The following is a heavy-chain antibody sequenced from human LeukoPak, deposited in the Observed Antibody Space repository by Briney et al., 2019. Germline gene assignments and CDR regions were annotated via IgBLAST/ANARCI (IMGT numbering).Heavy chain of an antibody. J-gene: IGHJ6*03. Sequence: SETLSLTCTVSGGSISSYYWSWIRQPPGKGLERIGYIYTSGSTNYNPSLKSRVSISLDTSKNQFSLRLSSVTAADTAVYYCARLENMGNSYCYMDVWGKGTTVAVSS. CDR1: GGSISSYY. V-gene: IGHV4-4*09. CDR2: IYTSGST. CDR3: ARLENMGNSYCYMDV. D-gene: IGHD1-26*01.